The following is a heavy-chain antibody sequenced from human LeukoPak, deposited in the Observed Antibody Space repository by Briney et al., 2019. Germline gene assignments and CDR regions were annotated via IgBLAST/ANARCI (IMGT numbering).Heavy chain of an antibody. CDR3: ARGWLAENTVVTPYNY. CDR1: GGTFSSCD. V-gene: IGHV1-69*13. D-gene: IGHD4-23*01. J-gene: IGHJ4*02. CDR2: ITPMFGTA. Sequence: SVKVSCKASGGTFSSCDISWVRQAPGQGLEWMGGITPMFGTAKYAQKFQGRVTITAVESMSTAYMELSSLRSEDTAVYYCARGWLAENTVVTPYNYWGQGTLVTVSS.